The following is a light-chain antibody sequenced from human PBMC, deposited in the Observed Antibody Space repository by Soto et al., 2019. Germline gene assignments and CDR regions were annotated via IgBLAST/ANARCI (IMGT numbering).Light chain of an antibody. J-gene: IGKJ5*01. CDR3: QQRSNWPPIT. CDR2: GAS. CDR1: QSVSSN. V-gene: IGKV3-11*01. Sequence: EIVWTQYPGTLSVSTGERATLSCRASQSVSSNLAWYQQKPGQAPRLLIYGASNRAAGIPARFSGSGSGTDFTLTINSLEPEDFAVYYCQQRSNWPPITFGQGTLLEIK.